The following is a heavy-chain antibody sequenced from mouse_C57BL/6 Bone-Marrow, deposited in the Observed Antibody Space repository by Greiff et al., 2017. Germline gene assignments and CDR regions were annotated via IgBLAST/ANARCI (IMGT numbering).Heavy chain of an antibody. Sequence: VQLQQPGAELVMPGASVKLSCKASGYTFTSSWMHWVKQRPGQGLEWIGEIDPSDSYTNYNQQFKGKSTLTADKSSSTAYMQLSSLTSEDSAVYYCARSDGFYAMDDWGQGTSVTVSS. D-gene: IGHD2-3*01. J-gene: IGHJ4*01. CDR1: GYTFTSSW. CDR3: ARSDGFYAMDD. CDR2: IDPSDSYT. V-gene: IGHV1-69*01.